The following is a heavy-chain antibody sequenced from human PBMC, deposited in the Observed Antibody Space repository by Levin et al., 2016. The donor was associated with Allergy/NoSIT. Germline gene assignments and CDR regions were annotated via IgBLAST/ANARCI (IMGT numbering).Heavy chain of an antibody. V-gene: IGHV3-9*01. CDR1: GFTFDDYA. CDR2: ISWNSGSI. Sequence: SLKISCAASGFTFDDYAMHWVRQAPGKGLEWVSGISWNSGSIGYADSVKGRFTISRDNAKNSLYLQMNSLRAEDTALYYCAKDLSGYDLSPGVYGMDVWGQGTTVTVSS. CDR3: AKDLSGYDLSPGVYGMDV. J-gene: IGHJ6*02. D-gene: IGHD5-12*01.